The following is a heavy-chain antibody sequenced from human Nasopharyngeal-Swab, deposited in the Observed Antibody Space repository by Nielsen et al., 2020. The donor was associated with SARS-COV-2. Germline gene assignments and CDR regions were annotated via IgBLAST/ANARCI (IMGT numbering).Heavy chain of an antibody. CDR3: TGTMVQGV. CDR2: IRSKANSYAT. CDR1: GFTFSDYY. V-gene: IGHV3-73*01. J-gene: IGHJ4*02. D-gene: IGHD3-10*01. Sequence: GGSLRLSCAASGFTFSDYYMSWIRQASGKGLEWVGRIRSKANSYATAYAASVKGRFTISRDDSKNTAYLQMNSLKTEDTAVYYCTGTMVQGVWGQGTLVTVSS.